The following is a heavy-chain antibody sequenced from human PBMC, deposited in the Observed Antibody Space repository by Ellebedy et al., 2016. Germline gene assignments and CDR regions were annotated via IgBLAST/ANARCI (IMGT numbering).Heavy chain of an antibody. D-gene: IGHD3-10*01. CDR2: IYYSGST. CDR1: GGSISSYY. CDR3: ARGAYLRMVRGVRGTNWFDP. V-gene: IGHV4-59*08. Sequence: GSLRLSXTVSGGSISSYYWSWIRQPPGKGLEWIGYIYYSGSTNYNPSLKSRVTISVDTSKNQFSLKLSSVTAADTAVYYCARGAYLRMVRGVRGTNWFDPWGQGTLVTVSS. J-gene: IGHJ5*02.